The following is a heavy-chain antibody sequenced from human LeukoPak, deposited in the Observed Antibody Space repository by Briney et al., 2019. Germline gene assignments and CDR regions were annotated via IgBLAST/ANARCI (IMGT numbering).Heavy chain of an antibody. CDR1: GFTFNNHW. Sequence: GGSLRLSCAASGFTFNNHWMHWVRQAPGKGLVWISRINTDGRTTDYADSVKGRFTISRDNAKNTLYLQMNSLRAEDTAVYYCGRDVNWNQIDYWGQGSLVTASS. V-gene: IGHV3-74*01. CDR3: GRDVNWNQIDY. CDR2: INTDGRTT. D-gene: IGHD1-20*01. J-gene: IGHJ4*02.